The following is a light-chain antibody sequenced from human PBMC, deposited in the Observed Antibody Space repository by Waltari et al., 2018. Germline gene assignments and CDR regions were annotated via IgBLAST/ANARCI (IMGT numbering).Light chain of an antibody. J-gene: IGKJ4*01. CDR3: QQRSSWPLT. V-gene: IGKV3-11*01. CDR1: QRVRNY. Sequence: EIVLIQSPATLALSPGERATLTCRASQRVRNYLAWFQQKPGQVPRLLIYDTSNRGTGVPARFSGSGSGTDFTLTISSLESEDFAVYYCQQRSSWPLTFGGGTKFQIK. CDR2: DTS.